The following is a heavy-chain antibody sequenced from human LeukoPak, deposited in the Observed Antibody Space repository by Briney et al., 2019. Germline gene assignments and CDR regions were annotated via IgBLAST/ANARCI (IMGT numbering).Heavy chain of an antibody. CDR3: ARDFLGSSAFDI. CDR1: GFTFSSYA. J-gene: IGHJ3*02. D-gene: IGHD2/OR15-2a*01. V-gene: IGHV3-30-3*01. Sequence: GGSLRLSCAASGFTFSSYAMHWVRQAPGKGLEWAAVISYDGSNKYYADSVKGRFTISRDNSKNTLYLQMNSLRAEDTAVYYCARDFLGSSAFDIWGQGTMVTVSS. CDR2: ISYDGSNK.